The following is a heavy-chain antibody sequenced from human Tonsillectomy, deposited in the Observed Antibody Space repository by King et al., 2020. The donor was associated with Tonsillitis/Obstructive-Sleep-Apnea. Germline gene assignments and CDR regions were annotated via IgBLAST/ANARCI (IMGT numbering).Heavy chain of an antibody. V-gene: IGHV3-11*05. Sequence: QLVESGGGLVKPGVSLRLSCAASGFTFSDYYMSWIRQAPGKGLEWVSYISMSSSYTNYADSVKGRFTISRDSAKNSLYLQMNSLRAEDTAVYYCARVGMTTVTTRYFDLWGRGTLVTVSS. J-gene: IGHJ2*01. CDR1: GFTFSDYY. CDR2: ISMSSSYT. D-gene: IGHD4-17*01. CDR3: ARVGMTTVTTRYFDL.